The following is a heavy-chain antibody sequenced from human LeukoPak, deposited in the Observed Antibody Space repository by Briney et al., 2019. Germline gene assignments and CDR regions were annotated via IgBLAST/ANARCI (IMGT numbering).Heavy chain of an antibody. Sequence: NPSLKSRVTISVDTSKNQFSLRLSSVTAADTAVYYCARSPVYDFVVPGGGNYYYYYMDVWGKGTTVTVSS. D-gene: IGHD3-3*01. J-gene: IGHJ6*03. CDR3: ARSPVYDFVVPGGGNYYYYYMDV. V-gene: IGHV4-39*07.